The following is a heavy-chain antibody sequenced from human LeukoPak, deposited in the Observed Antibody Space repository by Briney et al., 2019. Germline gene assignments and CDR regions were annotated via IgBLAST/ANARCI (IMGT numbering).Heavy chain of an antibody. J-gene: IGHJ4*02. Sequence: GGSLRLSCAASGFTFSSYWMHWVRQAPGKGLVWVSRINSDGSSTSYADSVKGRFTISRDNAKNTLYLQMNSLRAEDTAVYYCAKSGSIAAAGTEFDYWGQGTLVTVSS. CDR1: GFTFSSYW. D-gene: IGHD6-13*01. CDR2: INSDGSST. V-gene: IGHV3-74*01. CDR3: AKSGSIAAAGTEFDY.